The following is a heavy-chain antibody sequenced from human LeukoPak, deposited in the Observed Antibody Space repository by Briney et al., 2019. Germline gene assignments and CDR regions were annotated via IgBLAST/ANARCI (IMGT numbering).Heavy chain of an antibody. CDR3: ARVKSYYYDTSDKDAFDI. V-gene: IGHV3-23*01. J-gene: IGHJ3*02. Sequence: GGSLRLSCAASGFPFSSYAMSWVRQAPGKGLEWVSTISNSDDSTYYADSVKGRFTISRDNSENTLFLRMNSLRAEDTAVYYCARVKSYYYDTSDKDAFDIWGQGTMVTVSS. CDR1: GFPFSSYA. D-gene: IGHD3-22*01. CDR2: ISNSDDST.